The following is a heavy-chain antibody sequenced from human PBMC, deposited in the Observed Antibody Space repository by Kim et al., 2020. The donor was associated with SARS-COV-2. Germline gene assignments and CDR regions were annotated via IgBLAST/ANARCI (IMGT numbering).Heavy chain of an antibody. CDR3: ARDRLLWFGEARMDV. Sequence: GGSLRLSCAASGFTFSSYGMHWVRQAPGKGLEWVAVISYDGSNKYYADSVKGRFTISRDNSKNTLYLQMNSLRAEDTAVYYCARDRLLWFGEARMDVWG. J-gene: IGHJ6*02. CDR1: GFTFSSYG. CDR2: ISYDGSNK. D-gene: IGHD3-10*01. V-gene: IGHV3-33*05.